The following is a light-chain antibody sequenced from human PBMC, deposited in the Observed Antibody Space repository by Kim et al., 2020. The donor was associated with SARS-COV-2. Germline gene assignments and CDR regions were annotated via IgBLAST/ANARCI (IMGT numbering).Light chain of an antibody. Sequence: APGERVTLSCRASQSVGSNLAWYQQKTGQAPRLLIYGASTRATGIPARFSGSGSGTEFSLTIGSLQSEDFAVYYCQQCNNWPPWAFGQGTKVDIK. CDR3: QQCNNWPPWA. CDR2: GAS. CDR1: QSVGSN. J-gene: IGKJ1*01. V-gene: IGKV3-15*01.